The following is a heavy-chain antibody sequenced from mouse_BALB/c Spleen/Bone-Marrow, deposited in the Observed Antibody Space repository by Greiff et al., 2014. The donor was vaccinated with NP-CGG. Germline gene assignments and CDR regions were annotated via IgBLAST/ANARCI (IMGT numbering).Heavy chain of an antibody. Sequence: VQLQQSGAELVKPGASVKLSCTASGFNIKDTYMHWVKQRPEQGLEWIGRIDPANGNTKYDPKFQGKATITADTSSNTAYMQLSSLTSEDSAVYCCALYYDSYVGYWGQGTTLTVSS. D-gene: IGHD2-1*01. CDR3: ALYYDSYVGY. V-gene: IGHV14-3*02. CDR2: IDPANGNT. CDR1: GFNIKDTY. J-gene: IGHJ2*01.